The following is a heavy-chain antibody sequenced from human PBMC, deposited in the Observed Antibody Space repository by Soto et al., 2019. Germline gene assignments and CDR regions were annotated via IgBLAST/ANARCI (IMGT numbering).Heavy chain of an antibody. Sequence: SEPLCLTCAVYGGSFRGYYWRWIRQPPGKGLEWIGEINHSGSTNYNPSLKSRVTISVDTSKNQFSLKLSSVTAADTAVYYCARHRYGSGSLISVWGKGTTVTVSS. CDR3: ARHRYGSGSLISV. CDR1: GGSFRGYY. CDR2: INHSGST. D-gene: IGHD3-10*01. J-gene: IGHJ6*03. V-gene: IGHV4-34*01.